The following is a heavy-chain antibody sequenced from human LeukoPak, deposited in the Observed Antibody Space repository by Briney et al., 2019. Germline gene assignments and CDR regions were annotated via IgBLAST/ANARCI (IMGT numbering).Heavy chain of an antibody. CDR2: ICSGGST. D-gene: IGHD3-10*01. J-gene: IGHJ4*02. CDR3: ARDHIILRGSGSYYIDY. Sequence: GGSLRLSCAASGFTVSSNYMSWVRQAPGKGLEWVSVICSGGSTYYADSVKGRFTISRDNSKNTLYLQMNSLRAEDTAVYYCARDHIILRGSGSYYIDYWGQGTLVTASS. V-gene: IGHV3-66*02. CDR1: GFTVSSNY.